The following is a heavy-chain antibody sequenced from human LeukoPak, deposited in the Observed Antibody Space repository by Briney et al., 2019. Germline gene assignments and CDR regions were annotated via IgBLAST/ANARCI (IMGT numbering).Heavy chain of an antibody. J-gene: IGHJ4*02. CDR3: ARDHRSGSN. CDR1: GFTFSSYA. D-gene: IGHD6-19*01. CDR2: ISYDGSNK. V-gene: IGHV3-30-3*01. Sequence: PGGSLRLSCAASGFTFSSYAMHWVRQAPGKGLEWVAVISYDGSNKYYADSVKGRFTISRDNSKNTLYLQMNSLRAEDTAVYYCARDHRSGSNWGQGTLVTVSS.